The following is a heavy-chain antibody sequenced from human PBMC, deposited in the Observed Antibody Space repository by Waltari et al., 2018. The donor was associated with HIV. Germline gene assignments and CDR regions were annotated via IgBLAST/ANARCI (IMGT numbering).Heavy chain of an antibody. CDR3: ARDELQLWSSFRYFDL. CDR2: INSDGSST. Sequence: EVQLVESGGGLVQPGGSLRLSCAASGFTFSSYWMHWVRQAPGKGLVWCSRINSDGSSTSYADSVKGRFTISRDNAKNTLYLQMNSLRAEDTAVYYCARDELQLWSSFRYFDLWGRGTLVTVSS. J-gene: IGHJ2*01. D-gene: IGHD5-18*01. V-gene: IGHV3-74*01. CDR1: GFTFSSYW.